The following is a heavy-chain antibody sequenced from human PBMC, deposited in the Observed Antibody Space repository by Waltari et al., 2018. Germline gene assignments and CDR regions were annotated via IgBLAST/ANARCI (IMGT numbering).Heavy chain of an antibody. J-gene: IGHJ4*02. CDR2: VHGSGKT. D-gene: IGHD2-15*01. CDR1: GDSMISTDW. Sequence: QLQLQESGPGLVKPSGTLSLTCAVSGDSMISTDWWSWVRQPPGTGLEWLGQVHGSGKTNYSPSFATRVTISLDTYSKQFSLTMTYATAADTAVYYCARDRGRGLYLDSWGPGTLVTVSP. V-gene: IGHV4-4*02. CDR3: ARDRGRGLYLDS.